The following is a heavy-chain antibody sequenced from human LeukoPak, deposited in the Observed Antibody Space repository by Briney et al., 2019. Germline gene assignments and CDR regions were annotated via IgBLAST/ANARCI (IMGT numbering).Heavy chain of an antibody. D-gene: IGHD3-10*01. J-gene: IGHJ4*02. CDR3: ARHSSYYGNFDC. Sequence: SETLSLTCTVSGGSISSSSYYWGWIRQPPGKGLEWIGSIYHSGSSYYNPSLKSRVTISVDTSKNQFSLKLSSVTAADTAVYYCARHSSYYGNFDCWGQGTLVTVSP. CDR2: IYHSGSS. CDR1: GGSISSSSYY. V-gene: IGHV4-39*01.